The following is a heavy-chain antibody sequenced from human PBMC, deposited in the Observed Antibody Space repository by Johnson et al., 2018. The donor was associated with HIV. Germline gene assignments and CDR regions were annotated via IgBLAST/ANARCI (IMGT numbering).Heavy chain of an antibody. J-gene: IGHJ3*02. CDR3: AKEFSGGRFILVEDGFDI. D-gene: IGHD2-8*02. V-gene: IGHV3-9*01. CDR2: SSWNSGSV. Sequence: VQLVESGGGEVRPGGSLRLSCAASGFTFDDSGMSWVRQAPGTGLEWVSGSSWNSGSVGDADSVMGRVAIFRDNAKNSLYLQINSLRDYDTAFYYCAKEFSGGRFILVEDGFDIWGQGTMVTVSS. CDR1: GFTFDDSG.